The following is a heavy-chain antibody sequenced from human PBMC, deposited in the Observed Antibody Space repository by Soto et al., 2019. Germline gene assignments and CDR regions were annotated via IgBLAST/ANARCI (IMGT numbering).Heavy chain of an antibody. D-gene: IGHD7-27*01. Sequence: GSRRHSWAASGVTLSCSAIPWGRPASGKGLEWVGRIRSKANSYATAYAASVKGRFTISRDDSKNTAYLQMNSLKTEDTAVYYCTSRPSELGPVDYWGQGTLVTVSS. CDR3: TSRPSELGPVDY. V-gene: IGHV3-73*01. CDR1: GVTLSCSA. CDR2: IRSKANSYAT. J-gene: IGHJ4*02.